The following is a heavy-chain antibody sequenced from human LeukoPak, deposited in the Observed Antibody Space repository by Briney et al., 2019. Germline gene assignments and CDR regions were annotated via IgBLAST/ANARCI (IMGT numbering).Heavy chain of an antibody. V-gene: IGHV4-34*01. CDR2: INHSGST. J-gene: IGHJ4*02. CDR1: GGSFRGYY. D-gene: IGHD3-22*01. Sequence: SETLSLTCAVYGGSFRGYYWSWLRQPPGKGLQWIGEINHSGSTNYNPSLKSRVTISVDTSKNQFSLKLSSVTAADTAVYYCARGSGWLPFDYWGQGTLVTVSS. CDR3: ARGSGWLPFDY.